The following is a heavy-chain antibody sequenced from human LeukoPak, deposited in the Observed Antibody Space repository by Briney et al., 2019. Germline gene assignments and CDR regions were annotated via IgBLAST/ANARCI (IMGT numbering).Heavy chain of an antibody. Sequence: GGSLRLSCAASGFTFSSYGMHWVRQAPGKGLEWVAVIWYDGSNKYYADSVKGRFTISRDNSKNTLYLQMNSLRAEDTAVYYCATEPPALAGTDGFDYWGQGTLVTVSS. CDR2: IWYDGSNK. V-gene: IGHV3-33*01. D-gene: IGHD6-19*01. CDR3: ATEPPALAGTDGFDY. CDR1: GFTFSSYG. J-gene: IGHJ4*02.